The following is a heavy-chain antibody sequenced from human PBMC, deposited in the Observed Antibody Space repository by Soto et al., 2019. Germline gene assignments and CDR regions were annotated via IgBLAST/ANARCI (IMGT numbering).Heavy chain of an antibody. CDR2: ISFDETIK. CDR1: GFTFRSYG. D-gene: IGHD5-18*01. CDR3: AQDPSYGYVDY. J-gene: IGHJ4*02. V-gene: IGHV3-30*18. Sequence: GGSLRLSCAASGFTFRSYGMHWVRQAPGKGLECVAFISFDETIKYYADSVKGRFTISRDISKNTLYLQMSSLRAEDTDLSYSAQDPSYGYVDYWGQGTLVTVSS.